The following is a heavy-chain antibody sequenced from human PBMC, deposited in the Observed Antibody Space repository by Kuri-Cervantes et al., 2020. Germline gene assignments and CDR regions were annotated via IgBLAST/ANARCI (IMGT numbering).Heavy chain of an antibody. V-gene: IGHV3-23*01. CDR2: ISGSGGST. CDR1: GFTFSSYG. Sequence: LSLTCAASGFTFSSYGMHWVRQAPGKGLEWVSAISGSGGSTYYADSVKGRFTISRDNSKNTLYLQMNSLRAEDTAVYYCAKYLVANYYYYYMDVWGKGTTVTVSS. J-gene: IGHJ6*03. D-gene: IGHD5-12*01. CDR3: AKYLVANYYYYYMDV.